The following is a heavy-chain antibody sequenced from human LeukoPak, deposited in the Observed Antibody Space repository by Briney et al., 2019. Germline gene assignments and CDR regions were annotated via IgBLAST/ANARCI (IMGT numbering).Heavy chain of an antibody. CDR1: GGSFSGYY. J-gene: IGHJ4*01. Sequence: SETLSLTCAVYGGSFSGYYWSWIRQPPEKGLEWIGEINHSGSTNYNPSLKSRVTISVDTSKNQFSLKLSSVTAADTAVYYCARAGITIFGVVIQFDYWGQGTLVTVSS. V-gene: IGHV4-34*01. D-gene: IGHD3-3*01. CDR3: ARAGITIFGVVIQFDY. CDR2: INHSGST.